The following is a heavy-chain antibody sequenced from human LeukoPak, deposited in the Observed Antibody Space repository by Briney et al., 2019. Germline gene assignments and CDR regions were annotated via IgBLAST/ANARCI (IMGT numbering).Heavy chain of an antibody. CDR1: GFTFSNAW. CDR2: IQSNPDGGTT. D-gene: IGHD2-8*02. J-gene: IGHJ4*02. Sequence: GGSLRLSCAASGFTFSNAWMNWVRQAPGKGLEWVGHIQSNPDGGTTDYAAPVKGRFTISRDDSKDTLYLQMNSLKTEDTAVYYCTTRTSTGGFGAYWGQGTLVTVSS. V-gene: IGHV3-15*01. CDR3: TTRTSTGGFGAY.